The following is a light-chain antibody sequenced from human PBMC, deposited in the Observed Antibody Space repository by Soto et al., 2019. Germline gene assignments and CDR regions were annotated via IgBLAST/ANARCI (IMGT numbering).Light chain of an antibody. J-gene: IGKJ1*01. V-gene: IGKV3-20*01. Sequence: EIVLTQSPGTLSLSPGERATLSCRAGQSVSSSSLAWYQQKPGQAPRLLIYGASSRATGIPDRFSGSGSGTDFPLTISRREPKVFEVYYCQKYGGPPLTSGQGTKVDIK. CDR2: GAS. CDR1: QSVSSSS. CDR3: QKYGGPPLT.